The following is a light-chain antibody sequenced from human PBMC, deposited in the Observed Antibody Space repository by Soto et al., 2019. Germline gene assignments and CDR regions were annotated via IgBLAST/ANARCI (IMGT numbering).Light chain of an antibody. J-gene: IGKJ5*01. V-gene: IGKV3-20*01. CDR1: QSVGSN. CDR2: GAS. Sequence: EIGLTQSPGTLSLSPGERATLSCRASQSVGSNLAWYQQKPGQAPRLLVSGASTRATGIPDRFSGGGSGTDFTLTISRLEPEDIAVFYCQQYAESPITFGQGTRLEIK. CDR3: QQYAESPIT.